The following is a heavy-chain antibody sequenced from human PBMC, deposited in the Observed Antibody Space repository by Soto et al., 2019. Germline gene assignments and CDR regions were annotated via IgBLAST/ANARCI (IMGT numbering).Heavy chain of an antibody. CDR1: GFTFSSYG. J-gene: IGHJ4*02. CDR2: ISYDGSNK. CDR3: AKDIIGGYYDTGLDY. V-gene: IGHV3-30*18. Sequence: QVQLVESGGGVVQPGRSLRLSWAASGFTFSSYGMHWVRQAPGKGLEWVAVISYDGSNKYYADSVKGRFTISRDNSKNTVYLQMNSLRAEDTAVYYCAKDIIGGYYDTGLDYWGQGTLVTVSS. D-gene: IGHD3-22*01.